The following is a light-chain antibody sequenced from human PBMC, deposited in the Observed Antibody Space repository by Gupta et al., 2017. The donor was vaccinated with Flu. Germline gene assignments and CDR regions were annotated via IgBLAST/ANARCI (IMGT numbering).Light chain of an antibody. V-gene: IGLV2-14*01. CDR3: SSYTSIGTVV. CDR2: EAR. J-gene: IGLJ2*01. Sequence: QSALTHPASVSVSPGQSITLSCTGTSSDVGGYNYVSWSQQHPGTAPKLMIYEARQWPSGYSHRFSGSNAGNTASLTISGLQAEDEADYYCSSYTSIGTVVFGGGTKLPVL. CDR1: SSDVGGYNY.